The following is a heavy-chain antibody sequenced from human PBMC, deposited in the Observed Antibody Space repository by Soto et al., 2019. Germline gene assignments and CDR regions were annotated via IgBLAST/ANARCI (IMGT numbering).Heavy chain of an antibody. V-gene: IGHV3-23*01. CDR3: AKDGYYDFWSGYPPYYGMDV. D-gene: IGHD3-3*01. CDR2: ICDAGDIT. CDR1: GFTFSSYA. Sequence: GGSLRLSCAASGFTFSSYAMNWVRQAPGKGLEWVSSICDAGDITYYADADSVKGRFTISRDNSKNTLYLQMNSLRAEDTAVYYCAKDGYYDFWSGYPPYYGMDVWGQGTTVTVSS. J-gene: IGHJ6*02.